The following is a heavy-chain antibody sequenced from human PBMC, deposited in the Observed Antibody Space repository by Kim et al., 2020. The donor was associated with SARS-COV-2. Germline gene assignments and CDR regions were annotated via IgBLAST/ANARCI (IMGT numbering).Heavy chain of an antibody. CDR1: GYSFTSCH. CDR2: INAGDGIT. J-gene: IGHJ4*02. CDR3: ARDVTATPGALFES. V-gene: IGHV1-46*01. Sequence: ASVKVSCKTSGYSFTSCHVHWVRQAPGQGLEWMGVINAGDGITRYSQRFQDRLTVTGDMSTSTVYMELSSLTSEDTAMYYCARDVTATPGALFESWGQGT. D-gene: IGHD5-18*01.